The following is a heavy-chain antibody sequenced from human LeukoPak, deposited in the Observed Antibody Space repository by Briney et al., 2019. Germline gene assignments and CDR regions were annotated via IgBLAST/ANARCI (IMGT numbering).Heavy chain of an antibody. D-gene: IGHD3-10*01. CDR3: TRADGGSGSYDAFDI. J-gene: IGHJ3*02. Sequence: GRSLRLSCTASGFTFGDYAMSWVRQAPGKGLEWVGFIRSKAYGGTTEYAASVKGRFTISSDDSKSIAYLQMNSLKTEDTAVYYCTRADGGSGSYDAFDIWGQGTVVTVSS. CDR2: IRSKAYGGTT. V-gene: IGHV3-49*04. CDR1: GFTFGDYA.